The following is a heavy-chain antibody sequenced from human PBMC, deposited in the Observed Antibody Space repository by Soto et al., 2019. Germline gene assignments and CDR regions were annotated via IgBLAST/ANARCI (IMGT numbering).Heavy chain of an antibody. D-gene: IGHD3-22*01. CDR1: GDSISDYY. Sequence: SETLSLTCTVSGDSISDYYWSWIRQPPGKGLEWIGYIYYSGNTNYNPSLESRVTISEDTSKNQFSLRLSSVTAAATAVYYCARDRAYYDGSGLYFDYWCQGTLVTAPQ. V-gene: IGHV4-59*01. J-gene: IGHJ4*02. CDR3: ARDRAYYDGSGLYFDY. CDR2: IYYSGNT.